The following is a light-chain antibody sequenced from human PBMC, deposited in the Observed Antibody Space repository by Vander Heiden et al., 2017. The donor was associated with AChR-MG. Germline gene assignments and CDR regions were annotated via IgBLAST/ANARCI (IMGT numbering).Light chain of an antibody. J-gene: IGKJ1*01. CDR2: YAS. CDR3: HQSYTLPWT. CDR1: QNIRSN. Sequence: EIVLTQSPDFQSVAPKGKVTITCRASQNIRSNLHWYQQKPGQSPKLLIKYASQSISGVPSRFSGSGSGTDFTLTINGLEAEDAATYYCHQSYTLPWTFGQGTKVEIK. V-gene: IGKV6-21*02.